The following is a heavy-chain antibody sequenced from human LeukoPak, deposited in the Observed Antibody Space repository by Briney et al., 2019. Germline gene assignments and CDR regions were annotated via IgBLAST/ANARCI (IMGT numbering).Heavy chain of an antibody. CDR2: IDYSGNT. Sequence: PSETLSLTCTVSGGSISSSSYYWRWVRQPPGKGLEWIASIDYSGNTYYNLSLKSRVTMFVDTSKNQFSLTLRSVTAADTAVYYWARNPAAGFDFWGKGALVTVSS. CDR1: GGSISSSSYY. CDR3: ARNPAAGFDF. V-gene: IGHV4-39*01. D-gene: IGHD6-25*01. J-gene: IGHJ4*02.